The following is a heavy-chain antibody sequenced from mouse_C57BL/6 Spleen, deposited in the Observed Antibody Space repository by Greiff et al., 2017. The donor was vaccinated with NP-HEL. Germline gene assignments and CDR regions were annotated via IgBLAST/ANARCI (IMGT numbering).Heavy chain of an antibody. CDR3: ARHENRGDYYGPWFAY. D-gene: IGHD1-1*01. CDR2: FYPGSGSI. CDR1: GYTFTEYP. Sequence: QVQLQQSGAELVKPGASVKLSCKASGYTFTEYPIHWVKQRSGQGLEWIGWFYPGSGSIKYNEKFKDKATLTADKSSSTVYMELSRLTSEDSAVYFCARHENRGDYYGPWFAYWGQGTLVTVSA. J-gene: IGHJ3*01. V-gene: IGHV1-62-2*01.